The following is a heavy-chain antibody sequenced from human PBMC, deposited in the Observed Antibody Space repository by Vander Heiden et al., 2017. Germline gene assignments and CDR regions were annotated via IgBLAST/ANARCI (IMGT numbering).Heavy chain of an antibody. J-gene: IGHJ4*02. D-gene: IGHD2-15*01. V-gene: IGHV1-18*01. CDR3: ARISCSGSSCYYFEY. CDR1: GYTFSSLG. CDR2: ISVHNGNT. Sequence: QLVQSGAEVKKPGASVMVSCKASGYTFSSLGISWVRQAPGQGLEWIGRISVHNGNTNYAEKFQDRVTMTRDTSTSTAYMELRSLRSDDTAVYYCARISCSGSSCYYFEYWGQGTLVTVSS.